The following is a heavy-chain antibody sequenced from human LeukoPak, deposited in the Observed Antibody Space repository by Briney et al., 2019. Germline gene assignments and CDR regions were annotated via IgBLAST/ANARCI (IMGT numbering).Heavy chain of an antibody. Sequence: GGSLRLSCAASGFTFSSYSMNWVRQAPGKGLEWVSSISSSSSYIYYADSVKGRFTIFRDNAKDSLYLQMNSLRAEDTAVHYCARDHDWAIDYWGQGTLVTVSS. D-gene: IGHD3-9*01. CDR1: GFTFSSYS. CDR3: ARDHDWAIDY. V-gene: IGHV3-21*01. CDR2: ISSSSSYI. J-gene: IGHJ4*02.